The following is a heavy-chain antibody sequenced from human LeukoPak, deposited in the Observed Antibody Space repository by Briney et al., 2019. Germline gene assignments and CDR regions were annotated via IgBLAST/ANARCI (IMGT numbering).Heavy chain of an antibody. CDR1: GGTFSSYA. CDR3: ATLNYYKDPPFDY. J-gene: IGHJ4*02. V-gene: IGHV1-8*03. CDR2: MNPNSGNT. D-gene: IGHD1-26*01. Sequence: ASVKVSCKASGGTFSSYAISWVRQATGQGLEWMGWMNPNSGNTGYAQKFQGRVTITRNTSISTAYMELSSLRSEDTAVYYCATLNYYKDPPFDYWGQGTLVTVSS.